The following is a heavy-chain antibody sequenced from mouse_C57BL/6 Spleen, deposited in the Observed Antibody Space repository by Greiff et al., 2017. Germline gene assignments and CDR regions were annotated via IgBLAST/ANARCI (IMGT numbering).Heavy chain of an antibody. V-gene: IGHV5-17*01. J-gene: IGHJ1*03. CDR2: ISSGSSTI. Sequence: EVQVVESGGGLVKPGGSLKLSCAASGFTFSDYGMHWVRQAPEKGLEWVAYISSGSSTIYYADTVKGRFTISRDNAKNTLFLQMTSLRSEDTAMYYCARFITTDWYFDVWGTGTTVTVSS. D-gene: IGHD1-1*01. CDR1: GFTFSDYG. CDR3: ARFITTDWYFDV.